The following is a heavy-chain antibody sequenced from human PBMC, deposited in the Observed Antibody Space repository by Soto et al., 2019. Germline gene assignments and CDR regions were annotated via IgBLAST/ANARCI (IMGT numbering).Heavy chain of an antibody. V-gene: IGHV3-23*01. CDR1: GFTFSSYA. J-gene: IGHJ6*03. D-gene: IGHD3-10*01. CDR3: AKFSRGSGSYWSNYYYYMDV. CDR2: ISGSGGST. Sequence: GGSLRLSCAASGFTFSSYAMSWVRQAPGKGLEWVSAISGSGGSTYYADSVKGRFTISRDNSKNTLYLQMNSLRAEDTAVYYCAKFSRGSGSYWSNYYYYMDVWGKGTTVTVSS.